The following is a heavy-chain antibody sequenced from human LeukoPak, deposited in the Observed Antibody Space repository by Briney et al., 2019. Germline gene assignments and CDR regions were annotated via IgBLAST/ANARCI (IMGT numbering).Heavy chain of an antibody. D-gene: IGHD1-20*01. CDR3: ARHITGTTEDAFDI. CDR1: GGSFSGYY. J-gene: IGHJ3*02. V-gene: IGHV4-34*01. CDR2: INHSGST. Sequence: SETLSLTCAVYGGSFSGYYWSWIRQPPGKGLEWIGEINHSGSTYYNPSLKSRVTISVDRSKNQFSLKLSSVTAADTAVYYCARHITGTTEDAFDIWGQGTMVTVSS.